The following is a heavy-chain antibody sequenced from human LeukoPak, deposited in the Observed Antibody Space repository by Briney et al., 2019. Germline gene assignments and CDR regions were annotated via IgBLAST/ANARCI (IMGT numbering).Heavy chain of an antibody. V-gene: IGHV3-21*01. CDR3: ASPGSVGDTGMPDY. CDR2: ISSSSSYI. D-gene: IGHD5-18*01. Sequence: GGSLRLSRAASGFTFSSYSMNWVRQAPGKGLEWVPSISSSSSYIYYADSVKGRSTISRDNAKNSLYLQMNSLRAEDTAVYYCASPGSVGDTGMPDYWGQGTLVTVSS. CDR1: GFTFSSYS. J-gene: IGHJ4*02.